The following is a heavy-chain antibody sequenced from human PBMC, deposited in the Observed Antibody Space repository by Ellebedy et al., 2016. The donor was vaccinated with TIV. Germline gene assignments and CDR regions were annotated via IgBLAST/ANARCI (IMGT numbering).Heavy chain of an antibody. D-gene: IGHD6-13*01. CDR2: INEHGRDT. Sequence: PGGSLRLSCAASGFAFSSYPMSWVRQAPGKGLEWVSGINEHGRDTFHADSVKGRFTISRDNARNTVHLQLNGLRAEDTAVYYCARDGAASNQLVTYYFDSWGQGTLVTVSS. CDR1: GFAFSSYP. V-gene: IGHV3-23*01. CDR3: ARDGAASNQLVTYYFDS. J-gene: IGHJ4*02.